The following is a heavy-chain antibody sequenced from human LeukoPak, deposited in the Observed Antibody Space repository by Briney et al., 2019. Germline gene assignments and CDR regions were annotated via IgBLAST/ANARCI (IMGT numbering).Heavy chain of an antibody. V-gene: IGHV4-59*01. J-gene: IGHJ3*02. D-gene: IGHD1-14*01. CDR2: IYYSGST. Sequence: PSETLSLTCTVSVGSISSYYWSWMRQPPGKGLEWIGYIYYSGSTNYNPSLKSRVTISVNTSKNQFSLKLSSVTAADTAVYYCARDNPPEAFDIWGQGTRVTVSS. CDR1: VGSISSYY. CDR3: ARDNPPEAFDI.